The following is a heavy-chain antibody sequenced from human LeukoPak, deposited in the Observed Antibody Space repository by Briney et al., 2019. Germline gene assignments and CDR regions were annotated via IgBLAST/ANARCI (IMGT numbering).Heavy chain of an antibody. Sequence: SETLSLTCTVSGGSISSYYWSWIRQPPGKGLEWIGYIYYSGSTNYNPSLKSRVTISVDTSKNQFSLKLSSVTTADTAVYFCARDRRDLGFDIWGQGTTVTVSS. CDR2: IYYSGST. J-gene: IGHJ6*02. V-gene: IGHV4-59*01. CDR1: GGSISSYY. D-gene: IGHD3-16*01. CDR3: ARDRRDLGFDI.